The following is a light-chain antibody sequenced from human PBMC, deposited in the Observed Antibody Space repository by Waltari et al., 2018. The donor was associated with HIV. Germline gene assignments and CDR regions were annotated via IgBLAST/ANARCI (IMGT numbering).Light chain of an antibody. V-gene: IGKV1-39*01. CDR3: QQSYTNPRT. J-gene: IGKJ2*02. CDR1: QIISSY. CDR2: AAS. Sequence: DIQMIQSPSSLSASVGDRVTITCRASQIISSYLNWYQQKPGKAPKLLIDAASNLQRGVPSRFSGSGSGTEFTLTIGTLQPEDSASYYCQQSYTNPRTFGQGTKLEIK.